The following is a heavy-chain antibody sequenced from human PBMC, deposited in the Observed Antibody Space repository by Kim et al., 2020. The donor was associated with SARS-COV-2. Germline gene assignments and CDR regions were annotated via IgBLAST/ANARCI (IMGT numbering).Heavy chain of an antibody. CDR3: ARGVQPGTPHDYGDYAALVDYYGMDV. D-gene: IGHD4-17*01. CDR1: GYTFTSYG. J-gene: IGHJ6*02. V-gene: IGHV1-18*01. CDR2: ISAYNGNT. Sequence: ASVKVSCKASGYTFTSYGISWVRQAPGQGLEWMGWISAYNGNTNYAQKLQGRVTMTTDTSTSTAYMELRSLRSDDTAVYYCARGVQPGTPHDYGDYAALVDYYGMDVWGQGTTVTVSS.